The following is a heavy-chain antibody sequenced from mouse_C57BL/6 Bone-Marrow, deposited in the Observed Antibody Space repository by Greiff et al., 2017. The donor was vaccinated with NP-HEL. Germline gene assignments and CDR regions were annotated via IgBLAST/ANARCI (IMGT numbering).Heavy chain of an antibody. CDR2: IYPGDGDT. V-gene: IGHV1-82*01. D-gene: IGHD4-1*01. J-gene: IGHJ2*01. CDR3: ARAPSLGPEDY. CDR1: GYAFSSSW. Sequence: VQLKQSGPELVKPGASVKISCKASGYAFSSSWMNWVKQRPGQGLEWIGRIYPGDGDTNYNGKFKGKATLTADKSSSTAYMQLSSLTSEDSAVYFCARAPSLGPEDYWGQGTTLTVSS.